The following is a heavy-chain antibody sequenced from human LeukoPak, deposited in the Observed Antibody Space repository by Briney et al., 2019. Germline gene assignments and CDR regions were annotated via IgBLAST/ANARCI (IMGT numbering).Heavy chain of an antibody. CDR2: INPNSGGT. Sequence: ASVKVSCKASGYTFTGYYMHWVRQAPGQGLERMGRINPNSGGTNYAQKFQGRVTMTRDTSISTAYMELSRLRSDDTAVYYCARSSQRGYYFDYWGQGTLVTVSS. V-gene: IGHV1-2*06. J-gene: IGHJ4*02. CDR3: ARSSQRGYYFDY. CDR1: GYTFTGYY.